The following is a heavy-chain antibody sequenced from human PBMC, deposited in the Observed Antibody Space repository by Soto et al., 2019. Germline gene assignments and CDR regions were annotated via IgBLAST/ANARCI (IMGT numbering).Heavy chain of an antibody. CDR3: ASIVPDAIWWRSGQQLGPWYFDI. CDR1: VGSISSSSYY. V-gene: IGHV4-39*01. CDR2: IYYSGST. Sequence: SETMSLTCTVSVGSISSSSYYWGWIRQPPGKGLEWIGSIYYSGSTYYNPSLKSRVAISVDTSKNQFSLKLSSVTAADTAVYYCASIVPDAIWWRSGQQLGPWYFDIWGRGILV. D-gene: IGHD2-2*01. J-gene: IGHJ2*01.